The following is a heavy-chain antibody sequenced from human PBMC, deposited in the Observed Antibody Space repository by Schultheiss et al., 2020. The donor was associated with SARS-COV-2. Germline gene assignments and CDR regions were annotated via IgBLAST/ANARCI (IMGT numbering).Heavy chain of an antibody. D-gene: IGHD3-3*01. Sequence: ASVKVSCKASGYTFTSYDINWVRQATGQGVEWMGWMNPNSGNTGYAQEFQGRVTMTRNTAISTSYMEQSSLRSEDTTVYYFARSRVHTIFGVVITKYYYGIDVWGQGTTVTVAS. J-gene: IGHJ6*02. CDR1: GYTFTSYD. V-gene: IGHV1-8*01. CDR2: MNPNSGNT. CDR3: ARSRVHTIFGVVITKYYYGIDV.